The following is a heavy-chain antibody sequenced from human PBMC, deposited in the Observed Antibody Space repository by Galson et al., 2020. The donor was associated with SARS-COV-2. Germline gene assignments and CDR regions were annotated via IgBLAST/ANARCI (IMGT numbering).Heavy chain of an antibody. V-gene: IGHV4-34*01. CDR3: ARDGMSSSTFDY. CDR2: INHSGTT. Sequence: ETSETLSLTCAVFGGPFGGYYWSWIRQPPGKGLEWIGEINHSGTTNYNPSLKSRVTISVDTSKKQVSLRLTSVTAADTAVYHCARDGMSSSTFDYWGQGTLVTVSS. CDR1: GGPFGGYY. D-gene: IGHD6-13*01. J-gene: IGHJ4*02.